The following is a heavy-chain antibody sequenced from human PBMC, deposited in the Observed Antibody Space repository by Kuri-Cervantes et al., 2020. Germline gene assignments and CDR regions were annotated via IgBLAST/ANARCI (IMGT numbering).Heavy chain of an antibody. J-gene: IGHJ4*02. CDR1: RNTFTNYG. CDR2: ISAYNGNT. D-gene: IGHD3-22*01. Sequence: ASVKVSCKASRNTFTNYGVSWVRQAPGQGLERMGWISAYNGNTNYVQKLQGRVTMTTDTSTSTAYMELRSLRSDDTAVYYCARDDYDSSRSLDYWGQGTLVTVSS. CDR3: ARDDYDSSRSLDY. V-gene: IGHV1-18*01.